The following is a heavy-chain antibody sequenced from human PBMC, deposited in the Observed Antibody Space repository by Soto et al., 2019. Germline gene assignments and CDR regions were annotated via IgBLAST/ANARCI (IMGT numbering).Heavy chain of an antibody. V-gene: IGHV3-23*01. D-gene: IGHD2-2*01. CDR1: EFKIRNFA. CDR3: AKAEKRAWVPSVMAF. J-gene: IGHJ4*01. Sequence: AEFKIRNFARNRVSKKQGQGLEWISAISGGGGSTYYADSVKGRFSISRDNSKNTLSLQMNTLRAEDTAVFFFAKAEKRAWVPSVMAFWVHGTPVTVSS. CDR2: ISGGGGST.